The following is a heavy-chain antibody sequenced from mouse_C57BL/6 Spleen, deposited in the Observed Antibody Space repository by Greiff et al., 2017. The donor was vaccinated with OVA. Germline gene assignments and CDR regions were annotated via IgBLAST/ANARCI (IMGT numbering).Heavy chain of an antibody. V-gene: IGHV1-26*01. J-gene: IGHJ3*01. Sequence: EVKLQQSGPELVKPGASVKISCKASGYTFTDYYMNWVKQSHGKSLEWIGDINPNNGGTSYNQKFKGKATLTVDKSSSTAYMELRSLTSEDSAVYYCARGGSPFADWGQGTLVTVSA. CDR1: GYTFTDYY. CDR2: INPNNGGT. CDR3: ARGGSPFAD.